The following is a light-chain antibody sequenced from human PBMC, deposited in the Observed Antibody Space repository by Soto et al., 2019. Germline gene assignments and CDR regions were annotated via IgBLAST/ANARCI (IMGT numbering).Light chain of an antibody. Sequence: QSALTQPRSVSGSPGQSVTISCTGSDSDIGNYIYVSWYQQHPGRAPKLIIYEVDSRTSGISDRFSGSKSGNTASLTISGLQPEDEADYYCSSFTNTNSLEDWVFGGGTKVTVL. CDR1: DSDIGNYIY. CDR2: EVD. V-gene: IGLV2-14*01. CDR3: SSFTNTNSLEDWV. J-gene: IGLJ3*02.